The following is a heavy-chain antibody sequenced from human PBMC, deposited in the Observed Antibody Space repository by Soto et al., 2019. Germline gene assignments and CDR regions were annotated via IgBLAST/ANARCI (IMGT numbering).Heavy chain of an antibody. CDR2: IAHDGSSK. V-gene: IGHV3-30*18. CDR3: AKGITPYASGWEFDY. CDR1: GFSFSTYG. J-gene: IGHJ4*02. D-gene: IGHD6-19*01. Sequence: QVQLVESGGGVVQPGRSLRVSCVASGFSFSTYGMHWVRQAPGKALEWVGVIAHDGSSKYAADSLKGRFTISRDNSKNTLFLEVNSLSIEDTAVYFCAKGITPYASGWEFDYWDQGTLVTVSS.